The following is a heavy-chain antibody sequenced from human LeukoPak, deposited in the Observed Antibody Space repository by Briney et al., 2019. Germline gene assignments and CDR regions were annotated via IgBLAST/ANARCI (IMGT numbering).Heavy chain of an antibody. CDR1: GFTVSSNF. D-gene: IGHD3-10*01. Sequence: PGGSLRLSCAVSGFTVSSNFMSWVRQAPGKGPEWVSVIYTSGITYYADSVRGRFTISRDNSKNTLYLQMDSLTAEDTAVYYCARVGYYASGPFSYFDYWGQGTLVTVSS. J-gene: IGHJ4*02. V-gene: IGHV3-66*01. CDR2: IYTSGIT. CDR3: ARVGYYASGPFSYFDY.